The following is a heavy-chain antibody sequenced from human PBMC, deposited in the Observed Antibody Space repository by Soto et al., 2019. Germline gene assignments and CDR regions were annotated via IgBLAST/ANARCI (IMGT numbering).Heavy chain of an antibody. Sequence: SETLSLTCTVSGGSIRSAGHYWSWIRQHPGKGLEWIGYINDSGSTFYNPSLRSRLNISVDTSENQFSLRLTSVTAEDTAIYYCVRGGGGGLFDPWGQGTMVTVSS. J-gene: IGHJ5*02. D-gene: IGHD2-15*01. CDR1: GGSIRSAGHY. V-gene: IGHV4-31*03. CDR3: VRGGGGGLFDP. CDR2: INDSGST.